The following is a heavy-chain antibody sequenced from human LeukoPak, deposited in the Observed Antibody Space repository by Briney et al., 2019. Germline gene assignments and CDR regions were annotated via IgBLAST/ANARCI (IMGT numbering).Heavy chain of an antibody. CDR2: IWYDGSNK. D-gene: IGHD6-19*01. Sequence: GGSLRLSCAASGFTFSSYGMHWVRQAPGKGLEGVAVIWYDGSNKYYADSVKGRFTISRDNSKNTLYLQMNSLRAEDTAVYYCAKDLVTKSYSRGWDFDYWGQGILVTVSS. CDR3: AKDLVTKSYSRGWDFDY. CDR1: GFTFSSYG. V-gene: IGHV3-33*06. J-gene: IGHJ4*02.